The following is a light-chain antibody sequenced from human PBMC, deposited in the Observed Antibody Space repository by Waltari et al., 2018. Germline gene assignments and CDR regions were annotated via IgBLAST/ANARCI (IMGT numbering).Light chain of an antibody. CDR1: QSVSSRY. CDR2: GAS. V-gene: IGKV3-20*01. Sequence: IVLTQSPGTLSLSPGERATLSCRASQSVSSRYLAWYQQKPGQAPRLLIYGASSRATGIPDRFSGSGSGTDFTLTISRLEPEDFAVYYCHQYVASRTFGQGTKVEIK. CDR3: HQYVASRT. J-gene: IGKJ1*01.